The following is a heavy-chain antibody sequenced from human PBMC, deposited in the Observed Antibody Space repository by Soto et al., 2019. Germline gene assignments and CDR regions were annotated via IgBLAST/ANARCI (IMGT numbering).Heavy chain of an antibody. Sequence: PGGSLRLSCVASGFTFEEYTMQWVRQAPGKGLEWVSLIGWNGIDTYYADSVKGRFTISRDNSKNSLFLQMNSLRTEDTALYYCTKNMVGRVVVAVNSPIDFCGQGPLLTVSS. D-gene: IGHD2-15*01. CDR1: GFTFEEYT. J-gene: IGHJ4*02. V-gene: IGHV3-43*01. CDR3: TKNMVGRVVVAVNSPIDF. CDR2: IGWNGIDT.